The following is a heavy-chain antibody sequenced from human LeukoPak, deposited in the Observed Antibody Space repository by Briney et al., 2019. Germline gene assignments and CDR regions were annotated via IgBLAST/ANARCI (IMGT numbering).Heavy chain of an antibody. CDR3: ARSSGYSSSGGLNWFDT. V-gene: IGHV4-39*01. Sequence: PSETLSLTCTVSGGSISSSSYYWGWIRQPPGKGLEWIGSIYYSGSTYYNPSLKSRVTISVDMSKNQFSLKLSSVTAADTAVYYCARSSGYSSSGGLNWFDTWGQGTLVTVSS. D-gene: IGHD6-13*01. J-gene: IGHJ5*02. CDR2: IYYSGST. CDR1: GGSISSSSYY.